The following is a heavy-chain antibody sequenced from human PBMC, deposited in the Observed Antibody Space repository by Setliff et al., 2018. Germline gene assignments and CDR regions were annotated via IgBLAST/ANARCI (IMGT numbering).Heavy chain of an antibody. CDR1: GASLNSGTYY. V-gene: IGHV4-39*01. CDR3: ARTGTYRYFDY. J-gene: IGHJ4*02. CDR2: IYYRGDT. D-gene: IGHD1-1*01. Sequence: PSETLSLTCTVSGASLNSGTYYWGWIRQPPGKGLEWIGRIYYRGDTYYNASLKGRLTISEDTAQNQFSLRLTSVTAADTAVYYCARTGTYRYFDYWGQGALVTVSS.